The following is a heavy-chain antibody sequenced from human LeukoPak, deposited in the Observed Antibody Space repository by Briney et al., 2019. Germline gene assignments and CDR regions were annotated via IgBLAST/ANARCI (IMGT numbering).Heavy chain of an antibody. D-gene: IGHD2-2*01. CDR2: IYDSGST. Sequence: SETLSLTCTVSGGSISNHYWSWIRQPPGKGLECIGYIYDSGSTNYNPSLQSRVTISVDTSKNQFSLELGSVTAADTAVYCCAGTIRTSWLAFDYWGQGTLVTVSS. CDR3: AGTIRTSWLAFDY. V-gene: IGHV4-59*08. J-gene: IGHJ4*02. CDR1: GGSISNHY.